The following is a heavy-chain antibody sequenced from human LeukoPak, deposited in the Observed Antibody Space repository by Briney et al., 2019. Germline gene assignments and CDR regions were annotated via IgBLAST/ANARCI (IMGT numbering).Heavy chain of an antibody. CDR2: ISSSSSYI. J-gene: IGHJ6*03. D-gene: IGHD2-2*01. CDR3: ARGGCSSTSCRYMDV. V-gene: IGHV3-21*01. Sequence: GGSLRLSCAASGFTFSSYSMNWVRQAPGKGLEWVSSISSSSSYIYYADSVKGRFTISRDNAKNSLYLQMNSLRAEDTAVYYCARGGCSSTSCRYMDVWGKGTTVTVSS. CDR1: GFTFSSYS.